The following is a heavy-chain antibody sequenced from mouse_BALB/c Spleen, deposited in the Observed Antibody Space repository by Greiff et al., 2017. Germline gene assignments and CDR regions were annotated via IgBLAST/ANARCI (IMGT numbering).Heavy chain of an antibody. CDR3: ARGLTSVYYAMDY. CDR2: VNPYNGGT. Sequence: VQLQQSGPELVKPGASVKMSCKASGYTFTDYYMDWVKQSHGESFEWIGRVNPYNGGTSYNQKFKGKATLTVDKSSSTAYMELNSLTSEDSAVYYCARGLTSVYYAMDYWGQGTSVTVSS. J-gene: IGHJ4*01. CDR1: GYTFTDYY. V-gene: IGHV1-19*01. D-gene: IGHD2-13*01.